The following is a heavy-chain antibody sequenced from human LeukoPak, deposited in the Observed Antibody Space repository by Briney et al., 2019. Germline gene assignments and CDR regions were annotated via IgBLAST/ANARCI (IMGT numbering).Heavy chain of an antibody. Sequence: QPGGSLRLSCAASGFAFSANAMTWGRQGPGQGLDGVSSILSNGGSTYYAASVKGRFTISRDNSQSTVYLQRNSLRSEDTAVYYCAKSLVPARRGEVSWGQGTLVTVSS. J-gene: IGHJ5*02. CDR2: ILSNGGST. D-gene: IGHD2-2*01. V-gene: IGHV3-23*01. CDR1: GFAFSANA. CDR3: AKSLVPARRGEVS.